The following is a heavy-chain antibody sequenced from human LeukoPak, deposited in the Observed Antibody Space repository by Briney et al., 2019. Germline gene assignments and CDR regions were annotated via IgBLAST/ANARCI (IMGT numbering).Heavy chain of an antibody. D-gene: IGHD6-13*01. V-gene: IGHV1-24*01. CDR2: FDPEDGET. CDR3: ATALQLVSYNWFDP. CDR1: GYTLTELS. J-gene: IGHJ5*02. Sequence: ASVKVSCKVSGYTLTELSMHWVRQAPGKGLEWMGGFDPEDGETIYAQKFQGRVTMTEDTSTDTAYMELSSLRSEDTAVYYCATALQLVSYNWFDPWGQGTLVTVSS.